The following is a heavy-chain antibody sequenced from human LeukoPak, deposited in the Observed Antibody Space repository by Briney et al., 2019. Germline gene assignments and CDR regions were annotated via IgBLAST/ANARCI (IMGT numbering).Heavy chain of an antibody. D-gene: IGHD3-9*01. V-gene: IGHV4-39*02. CDR2: IYYSGST. CDR3: ARDEPLTPFDY. CDR1: GGSISSSSYY. J-gene: IGHJ4*02. Sequence: PSETLSLTCTVSGGSISSSSYYWGWIRQPPGKGLEWIGSIYYSGSTHYNPSLKSRVTISVDTSKNQFSLKLSSVTAADTAVYYCARDEPLTPFDYWGQGTLVTVSS.